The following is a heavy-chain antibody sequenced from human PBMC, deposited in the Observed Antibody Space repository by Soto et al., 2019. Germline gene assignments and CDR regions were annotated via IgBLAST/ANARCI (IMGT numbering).Heavy chain of an antibody. CDR2: INPFDGSR. CDR1: GYIFTSYY. Sequence: ASEKVSCKASGYIFTSYYIHWVRQAPGQGLDWMGWINPFDGSRMFAQSFQGRVTMTRDTSTSTVYMEVSSLRSEDTAVYYCSRVDPGETSPFDHWGQGTLVTVSS. J-gene: IGHJ4*02. D-gene: IGHD3-10*01. CDR3: SRVDPGETSPFDH. V-gene: IGHV1-46*03.